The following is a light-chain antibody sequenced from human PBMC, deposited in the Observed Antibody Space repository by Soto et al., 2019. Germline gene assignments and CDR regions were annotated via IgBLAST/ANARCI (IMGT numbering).Light chain of an antibody. Sequence: QSALTQPASVSGSPGQSITISCTGTSSDVGGYNYVSWYQQNPGKAPKLMIFEVINRPSGVSNRFSGSKSGNTASLTISGLQAEDEADYYCSSYTISSSYWVFGGGTKLTVL. CDR1: SSDVGGYNY. V-gene: IGLV2-14*01. J-gene: IGLJ3*02. CDR3: SSYTISSSYWV. CDR2: EVI.